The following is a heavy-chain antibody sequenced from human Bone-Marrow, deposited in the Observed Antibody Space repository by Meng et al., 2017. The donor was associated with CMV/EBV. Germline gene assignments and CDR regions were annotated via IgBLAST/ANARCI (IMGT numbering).Heavy chain of an antibody. V-gene: IGHV4-59*01. CDR2: IYYSGST. CDR1: GGSISSNY. CDR3: ASDYYGSGSYFWFDP. J-gene: IGHJ5*02. D-gene: IGHD3-10*01. Sequence: SETLSLTCTVSGGSISSNYWSWIRQPPGKGLEWFGYIYYSGSTNYNPSLKSRVTISVDTSKNQFSLKLSSVTAADTAVYYCASDYYGSGSYFWFDPWGQGTLVTGSS.